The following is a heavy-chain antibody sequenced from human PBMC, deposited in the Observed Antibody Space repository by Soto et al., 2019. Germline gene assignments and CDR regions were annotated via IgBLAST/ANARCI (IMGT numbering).Heavy chain of an antibody. D-gene: IGHD5-12*01. V-gene: IGHV5-51*01. J-gene: IGHJ4*02. CDR3: VRRYYGYDY. CDR1: GYSFTSHW. CDR2: MYHGDSDP. Sequence: EVQLVQSGAEVKKPGESLQISCKGSGYSFTSHWIAWVRQMPGKGLEWMAMMYHGDSDPRYSPSFEGQVTISADKSISTAYLQWSSLRASDTAMYYCVRRYYGYDYWGQGTLVTVSS.